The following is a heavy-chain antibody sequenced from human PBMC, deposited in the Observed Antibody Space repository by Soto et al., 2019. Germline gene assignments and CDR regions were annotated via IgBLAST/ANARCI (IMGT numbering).Heavy chain of an antibody. V-gene: IGHV4-28*01. CDR2: IYYSGST. Sequence: ASETLSLTYAVSGYSISSSNWWGWIRQPPGKGLEWIGYIYYSGSTYYNPSLKSRVTMSVNTSKNQFSLKLSSVTAVDTAVYYCARKVDSGWFFDYWGQGTLVTVSS. D-gene: IGHD6-19*01. CDR3: ARKVDSGWFFDY. J-gene: IGHJ4*02. CDR1: GYSISSSNW.